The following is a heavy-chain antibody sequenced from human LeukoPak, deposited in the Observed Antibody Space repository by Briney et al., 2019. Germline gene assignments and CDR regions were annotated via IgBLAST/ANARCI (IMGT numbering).Heavy chain of an antibody. D-gene: IGHD4-17*01. Sequence: GGSLRLSCAASGFTFSSYSMNWVRQAPGKGLEWVSSISSSSSYIYYADSVKGRFTISRDNAKNSLYLQMNSLRAEDTAVYYCASAYGDYRYYFDYWGQRTLVTVSS. CDR1: GFTFSSYS. CDR2: ISSSSSYI. CDR3: ASAYGDYRYYFDY. V-gene: IGHV3-21*01. J-gene: IGHJ4*02.